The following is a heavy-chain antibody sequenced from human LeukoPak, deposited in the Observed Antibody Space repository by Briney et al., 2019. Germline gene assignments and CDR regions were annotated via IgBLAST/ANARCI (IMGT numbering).Heavy chain of an antibody. D-gene: IGHD3-22*01. Sequence: PSETLSLTCAVSGYSISSGYYWGWIRQPPGKGLEWIGSIYHSGSTYYNPSLKSRVTISVDTPKNQFSLKLSSVTAADTAVYYCARDSYYYDSSGYNAFDYWGQGTLVTVSS. J-gene: IGHJ4*02. V-gene: IGHV4-38-2*02. CDR3: ARDSYYYDSSGYNAFDY. CDR2: IYHSGST. CDR1: GYSISSGYY.